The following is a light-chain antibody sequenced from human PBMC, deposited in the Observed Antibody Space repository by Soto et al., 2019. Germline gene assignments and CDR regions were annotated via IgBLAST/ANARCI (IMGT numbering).Light chain of an antibody. Sequence: EIVRPQTPATLSVSAGERANLSCRASQSVSSNLAWYQQKPGQAPRLLIYGASSRATGIPDRFSGSGSGTDFTLTIITLEPENFAVYYCEQYGSSPRTFGQWTKVDI. CDR3: EQYGSSPRT. V-gene: IGKV3-20*01. CDR2: GAS. CDR1: QSVSSN. J-gene: IGKJ1*01.